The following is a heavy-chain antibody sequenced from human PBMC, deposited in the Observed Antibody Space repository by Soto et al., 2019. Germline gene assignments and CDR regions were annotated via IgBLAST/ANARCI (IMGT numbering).Heavy chain of an antibody. J-gene: IGHJ3*02. CDR1: GYSFTSYW. V-gene: IGHV5-51*01. CDR3: ARLESWWLQFVAVGAFDI. D-gene: IGHD5-12*01. Sequence: GESLKISCKGSGYSFTSYWIGWVRQMPGKGLEWMGIIYPGDSDTRYSPSFQGQVTISADKSISTAYLQWSSLKASDTAMYYCARLESWWLQFVAVGAFDIWGQGTMVTVSS. CDR2: IYPGDSDT.